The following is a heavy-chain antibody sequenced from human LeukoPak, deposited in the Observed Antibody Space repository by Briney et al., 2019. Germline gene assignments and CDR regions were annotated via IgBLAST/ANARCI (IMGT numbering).Heavy chain of an antibody. Sequence: SETLSLTCTVSGGSISSYYWSWIRQPPGKGLEWIGYIYYSGSTNYNPSLKSRVTISVDTSKNQFSLKLSSVTAADTAVYYCARENSGGWRHNWFDPWGQGTLVTVSS. V-gene: IGHV4-59*01. J-gene: IGHJ5*02. CDR1: GGSISSYY. CDR2: IYYSGST. D-gene: IGHD6-19*01. CDR3: ARENSGGWRHNWFDP.